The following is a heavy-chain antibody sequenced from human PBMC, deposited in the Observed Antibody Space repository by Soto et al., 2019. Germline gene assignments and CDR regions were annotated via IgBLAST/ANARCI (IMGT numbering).Heavy chain of an antibody. CDR3: ARGPATIVVVVAATTFDY. D-gene: IGHD2-15*01. CDR1: GGTFSSYA. V-gene: IGHV1-69*12. CDR2: IIPIFGTA. J-gene: IGHJ4*02. Sequence: QVQLVQSGAEVKKPGSSVKVSCKASGGTFSSYAISWVRQAPGQGLEWMGGIIPIFGTANYAQKFQGRVTITADESTSTAYMELSSLRSEDTAVYYCARGPATIVVVVAATTFDYWGQGTLVTVSS.